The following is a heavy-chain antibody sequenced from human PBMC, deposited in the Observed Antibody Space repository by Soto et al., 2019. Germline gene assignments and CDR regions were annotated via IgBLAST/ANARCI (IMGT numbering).Heavy chain of an antibody. CDR1: GFSLDSSSVA. J-gene: IGHJ4*02. D-gene: IGHD3-3*01. V-gene: IGHV2-5*01. CDR3: AHTDSPPLVSDN. CDR2: IYWNNRK. Sequence: QITLKESGPALLKPTQTLTLTCTFSGFSLDSSSVAVGWIRQPPGKALEWLALIYWNNRKAYSPSLKSRLTITQDTSKNQVVLTMTNMDPVDTATYYCAHTDSPPLVSDNWGQGILVTVSS.